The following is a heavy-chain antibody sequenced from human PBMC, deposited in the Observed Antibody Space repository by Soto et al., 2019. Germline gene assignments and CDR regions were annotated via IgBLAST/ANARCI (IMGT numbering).Heavy chain of an antibody. J-gene: IGHJ4*02. V-gene: IGHV3-23*01. CDR1: GFTFSTYA. CDR3: AREMVGATTGY. CDR2: ISNSGGST. Sequence: PGESLRLSCVASGFTFSTYAMSWVRQAPGKGLEWVSIISNSGGSTYYADSVKGRFTISRDNSTNTVYLQMNSLRAEDTAVYYCAREMVGATTGYWGQGTLVTVSS. D-gene: IGHD1-26*01.